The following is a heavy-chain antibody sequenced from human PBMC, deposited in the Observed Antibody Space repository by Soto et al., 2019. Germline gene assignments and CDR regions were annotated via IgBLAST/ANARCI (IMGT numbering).Heavy chain of an antibody. J-gene: IGHJ6*02. CDR1: GFTVKNYQ. V-gene: IGHV3-53*01. CDR2: IYSGGVT. CDR3: ARDPSTTGYYGLDV. Sequence: QAGGSLRLSCAASGFTVKNYQMNWVRQAPGKGLEWVSVIYSGGVTYYPDSVKGRFTIIRDTSRNTVYLQMNSLRADDTAIYYCARDPSTTGYYGLDVWGQGTTVTVSS.